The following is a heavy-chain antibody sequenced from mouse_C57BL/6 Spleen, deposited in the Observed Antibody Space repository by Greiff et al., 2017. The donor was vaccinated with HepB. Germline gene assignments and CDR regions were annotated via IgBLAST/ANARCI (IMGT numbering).Heavy chain of an antibody. D-gene: IGHD1-1*01. J-gene: IGHJ1*03. CDR1: GYAFTNYL. Sequence: QVQLQQSGAELVRPGTSVKVSCKASGYAFTNYLIEWVKQRPGQGLEWIGVINPGSGGTNYNEKFKGKATLTAEKYSSTAYMQLSSLTSEDSAVYFCARFYGSSYWYFDVWGTGTTVTVSS. V-gene: IGHV1-54*01. CDR3: ARFYGSSYWYFDV. CDR2: INPGSGGT.